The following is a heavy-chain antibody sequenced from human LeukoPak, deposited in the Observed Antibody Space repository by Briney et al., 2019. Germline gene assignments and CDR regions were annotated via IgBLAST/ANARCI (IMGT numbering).Heavy chain of an antibody. Sequence: SETLSLTCTVSGGSISSYYWSWIRQPPGKGLEWIGYIYYSGSTNYNPSLKSRVTISVDTSKNQFSLKLSSVIAADTAVYYCARGGKVGATGGDYYYYYMDVWGKGTTVTVSS. J-gene: IGHJ6*03. CDR2: IYYSGST. CDR1: GGSISSYY. V-gene: IGHV4-59*01. D-gene: IGHD1-26*01. CDR3: ARGGKVGATGGDYYYYYMDV.